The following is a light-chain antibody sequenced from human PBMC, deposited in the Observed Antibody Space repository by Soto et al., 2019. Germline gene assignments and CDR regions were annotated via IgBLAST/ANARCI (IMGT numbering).Light chain of an antibody. Sequence: ERLLTRSPATLSVSHRDRPPLSCRASQSVSSNLAWHQQRPGQAPSLLIYGASSRATGIPDRFSGSGSGTDFTLTISILEAEDFTLYCCQHYSRSPITFGQVALLAI. CDR1: QSVSSN. CDR3: QHYSRSPIT. CDR2: GAS. J-gene: IGKJ5*01. V-gene: IGKV3-20*01.